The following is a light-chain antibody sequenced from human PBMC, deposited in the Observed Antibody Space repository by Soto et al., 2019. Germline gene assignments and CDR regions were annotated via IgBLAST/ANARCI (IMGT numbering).Light chain of an antibody. J-gene: IGKJ2*01. CDR3: QQYNNWLYT. CDR1: QSVSSN. CDR2: GAS. Sequence: EIVVTQSPATLSVSPGERATLSCRASQSVSSNLAWYQQKPGQAPRLLIYGASTRATGIPARFSGSGSGTEFTLTISSLQSEDLAVYYCQQYNNWLYTFGQGTKLEIK. V-gene: IGKV3-15*01.